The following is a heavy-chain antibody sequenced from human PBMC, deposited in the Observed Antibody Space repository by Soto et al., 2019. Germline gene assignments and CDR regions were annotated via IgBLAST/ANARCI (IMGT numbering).Heavy chain of an antibody. CDR1: GFIFENFG. Sequence: ETLSLSCAASGFIFENFGMSWVRQAPGKGLEWISSISGSGFKKYYADSVKGRFTISRDNSKSTVYLELNNLSAEDTAVYHCAKNQGVELVPLATVDWFDPWGQGSVVTVSS. D-gene: IGHD1-26*01. CDR3: AKNQGVELVPLATVDWFDP. V-gene: IGHV3-23*01. CDR2: ISGSGFKK. J-gene: IGHJ5*02.